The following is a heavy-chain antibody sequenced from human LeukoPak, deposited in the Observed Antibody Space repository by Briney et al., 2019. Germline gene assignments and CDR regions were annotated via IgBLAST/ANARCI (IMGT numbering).Heavy chain of an antibody. Sequence: PGGSLRLSCAASGFTFSTYWMPWVRQTPGKGLVWVSSIRNDGTTTNYADSVKGRFTTSRDNAKNTLYLQMNSLRAEDTAAYYCVRLYKIEGADLWGRGTLVTVSS. CDR3: VRLYKIEGADL. D-gene: IGHD1-14*01. CDR2: IRNDGTTT. V-gene: IGHV3-74*01. CDR1: GFTFSTYW. J-gene: IGHJ2*01.